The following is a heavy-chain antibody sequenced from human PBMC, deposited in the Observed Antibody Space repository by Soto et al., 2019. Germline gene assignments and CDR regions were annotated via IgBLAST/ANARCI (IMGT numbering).Heavy chain of an antibody. D-gene: IGHD1-26*01. CDR2: INSDGARI. CDR1: GFTFTHYR. J-gene: IGHJ4*02. Sequence: PGGSLRLSCAASGFTFTHYRIHWVRQPPGKGLEWVGRINSDGARIEYGDSVKGRFTISRDNAKNSLYLQMNSLRAEDTAVYYCARDLGFNFDYWGQGTLVTVSS. V-gene: IGHV3-74*03. CDR3: ARDLGFNFDY.